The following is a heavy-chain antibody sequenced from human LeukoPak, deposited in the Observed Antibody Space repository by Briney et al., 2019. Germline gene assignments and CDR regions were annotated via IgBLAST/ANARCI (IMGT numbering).Heavy chain of an antibody. CDR2: IKQDGSEK. D-gene: IGHD6-19*01. J-gene: IGHJ3*02. CDR1: RFTFSNFW. Sequence: GGSLRVSCAASRFTFSNFWMSWVSQAPGKGMEWVANIKQDGSEKSYVDSVKGRFTISSDNAKNSLYLQMYSLRAEDTAVYYCAREIAVAGTSAFDIWGQGTMVTVSS. V-gene: IGHV3-7*01. CDR3: AREIAVAGTSAFDI.